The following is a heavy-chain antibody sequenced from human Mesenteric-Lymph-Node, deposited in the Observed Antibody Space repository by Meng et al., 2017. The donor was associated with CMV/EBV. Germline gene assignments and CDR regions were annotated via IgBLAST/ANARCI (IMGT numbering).Heavy chain of an antibody. CDR1: GFTFSDYY. V-gene: IGHV3-11*04. Sequence: GGSLRLSCAASGFTFSDYYMSWVRQAPGKGLEWVSYISSSGGTIYYADSVKGRFTISRDNAKNSLYLQMNSLRAEDTAVYYCVRDVGWQQFDYWGQGTLVTVSS. D-gene: IGHD5-24*01. CDR3: VRDVGWQQFDY. J-gene: IGHJ4*02. CDR2: ISSSGGTI.